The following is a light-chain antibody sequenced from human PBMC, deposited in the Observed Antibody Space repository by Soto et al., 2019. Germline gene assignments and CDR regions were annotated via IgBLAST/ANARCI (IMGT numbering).Light chain of an antibody. CDR3: AAGDDSLNGYV. Sequence: QSVLTQPPSASGTPGQRVIISCSGSSSNIGSNTVNWYQQFPRTAPKLLIYSNYQRPSGVPDRFSGSKSGTSASLAISGLQSDDEADYYCAAGDDSLNGYVLGTGTKVTVL. J-gene: IGLJ1*01. CDR2: SNY. CDR1: SSNIGSNT. V-gene: IGLV1-44*01.